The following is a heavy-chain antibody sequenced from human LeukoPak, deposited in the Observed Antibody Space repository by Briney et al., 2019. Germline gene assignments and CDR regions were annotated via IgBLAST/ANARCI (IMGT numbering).Heavy chain of an antibody. V-gene: IGHV3-30-3*01. CDR2: ISYDGSNK. J-gene: IGHJ4*02. D-gene: IGHD2-2*01. CDR3: ASGCSSTSCYCNFDY. Sequence: GGSLRLSCAASGFTFSSYAMHWVRQAPGKGLEWVAVISYDGSNKYYADSVKGRFTISRDNSKNTLYLQMNSLRAEDTAVYYCASGCSSTSCYCNFDYWGQGTLVTVSS. CDR1: GFTFSSYA.